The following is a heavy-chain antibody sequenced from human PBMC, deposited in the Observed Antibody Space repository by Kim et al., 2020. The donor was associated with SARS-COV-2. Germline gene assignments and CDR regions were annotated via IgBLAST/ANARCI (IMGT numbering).Heavy chain of an antibody. Sequence: GGSLRLSCAASGFTFSSYAMSWVRQAPGKGLGWVSAISGSGGTTYYADSVKGRFTISRDNSKNTLYLQMNSLRAEDTAVYYCAKDLGSSGWYGADAFDIWGQGTMVTVSS. CDR2: ISGSGGTT. CDR3: AKDLGSSGWYGADAFDI. CDR1: GFTFSSYA. V-gene: IGHV3-23*01. J-gene: IGHJ3*02. D-gene: IGHD6-19*01.